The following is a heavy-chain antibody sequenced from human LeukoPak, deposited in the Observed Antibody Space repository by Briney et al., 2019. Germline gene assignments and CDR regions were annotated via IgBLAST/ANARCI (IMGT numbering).Heavy chain of an antibody. CDR3: ARDLDLSPITYYYYGMDV. V-gene: IGHV4-4*02. CDR1: GGSISSSNW. J-gene: IGHJ6*02. CDR2: IYHSGST. Sequence: SGTLSLTCAVSGGSISSSNWWSWVRQPPGKGLEWIGEIYHSGSTNYNPSLKSRGTISVDKSKNQFSLKLSSVTAADTAVYYCARDLDLSPITYYYYGMDVWGQGTTVTVSS. D-gene: IGHD1-20*01.